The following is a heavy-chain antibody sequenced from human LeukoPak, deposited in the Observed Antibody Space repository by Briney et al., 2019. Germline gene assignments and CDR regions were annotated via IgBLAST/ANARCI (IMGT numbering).Heavy chain of an antibody. D-gene: IGHD1-26*01. CDR2: IYYSGST. CDR3: ARGTQWELLPYFDY. Sequence: SETLSLTCTVSGGSISSSSYYWVWIRQPPGKGLEWIGSIYYSGSTYYNPSLKSRVTISVDMSKNQFSLKLSSVTAADTAVYYCARGTQWELLPYFDYWGQGTLVTVSS. J-gene: IGHJ4*02. CDR1: GGSISSSSYY. V-gene: IGHV4-39*07.